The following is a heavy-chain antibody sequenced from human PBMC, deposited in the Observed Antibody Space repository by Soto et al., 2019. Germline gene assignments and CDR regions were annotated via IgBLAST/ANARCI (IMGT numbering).Heavy chain of an antibody. Sequence: PSETLSLTCAVYGGSFSGYYWSWIRQPPGKGLEWIGEINHSGSTNYNPSLKSRVTISVDASKNQFSLKLSSVTAADTAVYYCARGDYGDYYYYYYGMDVWGQGTTVTVSS. CDR3: ARGDYGDYYYYYYGMDV. CDR1: GGSFSGYY. V-gene: IGHV4-34*01. J-gene: IGHJ6*02. CDR2: INHSGST. D-gene: IGHD4-17*01.